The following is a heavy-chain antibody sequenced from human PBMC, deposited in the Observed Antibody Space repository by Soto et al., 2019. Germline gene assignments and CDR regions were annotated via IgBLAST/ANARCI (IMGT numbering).Heavy chain of an antibody. CDR1: GYTFTSYG. CDR2: ISAYNGNT. Sequence: QVPLVQSGAEVKKPGASVKVSCKASGYTFTSYGISWVRQAPGQGLEWMGWISAYNGNTNYAQKLQGRVTMTTATSTSTAYMELRSLRSDDTAVYYCARVVPAARMTDTYNWFDPWGQGTLVTVSS. V-gene: IGHV1-18*04. CDR3: ARVVPAARMTDTYNWFDP. D-gene: IGHD2-2*01. J-gene: IGHJ5*02.